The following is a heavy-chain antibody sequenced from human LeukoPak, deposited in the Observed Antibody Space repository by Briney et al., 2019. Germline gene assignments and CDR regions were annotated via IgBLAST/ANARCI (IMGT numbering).Heavy chain of an antibody. CDR2: IIPILGIA. D-gene: IGHD6-19*01. Sequence: GASVKVSCKASGGTFSSYAISWVRQAPGQGLEWMGRIIPILGIANYAQKLQGRVTMTTDTSTSTAYMELRSLRSDDTAVYYCARDRWSVAGHIDYWGQGTLATVSS. CDR1: GGTFSSYA. CDR3: ARDRWSVAGHIDY. J-gene: IGHJ4*02. V-gene: IGHV1-69*04.